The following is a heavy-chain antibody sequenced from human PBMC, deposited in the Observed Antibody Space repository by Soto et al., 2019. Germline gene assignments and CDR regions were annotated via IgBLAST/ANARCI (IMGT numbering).Heavy chain of an antibody. CDR3: AREGYDILTGPTNWFDP. V-gene: IGHV4-31*03. J-gene: IGHJ5*02. CDR1: GGSISSGGYY. Sequence: QVQLQESGPGLVKPSQTLSLTCTVSGGSISSGGYYWSWIRQHPGKGLEWIGYIYYSGSTYYNPSLKSRVTISVDTSKNQFSLKLSYVTAADTAVYYCAREGYDILTGPTNWFDPWGQGTLVTVSS. D-gene: IGHD3-9*01. CDR2: IYYSGST.